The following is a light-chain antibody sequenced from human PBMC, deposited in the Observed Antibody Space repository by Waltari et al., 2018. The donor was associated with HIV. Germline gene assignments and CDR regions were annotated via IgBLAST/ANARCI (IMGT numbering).Light chain of an antibody. CDR1: AFPKKY. V-gene: IGLV3-10*01. Sequence: SSELTQPPSVSVSPGQTARITCSGDAFPKKYAYWYQQKSGQAPVLVIYEDSKRPSGIPERFSGSSSGTVATLTISGAQVEDEADYYCYSTDSSDWVFGGGTKLTVL. CDR3: YSTDSSDWV. CDR2: EDS. J-gene: IGLJ3*02.